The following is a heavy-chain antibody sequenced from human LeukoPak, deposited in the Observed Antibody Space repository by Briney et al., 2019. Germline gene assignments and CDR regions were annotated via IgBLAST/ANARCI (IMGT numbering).Heavy chain of an antibody. D-gene: IGHD3-10*01. V-gene: IGHV3-21*01. CDR1: GFTFSSYE. CDR2: ISSSSSYI. CDR3: ARGSYYGYDY. Sequence: GGSLRLSCAASGFTFSSYEMNWVRQAPGKGLEWVSSISSSSSYIYYADSVKGRFTISRDNAKNSLYLQMNSLRAEDTAVYYCARGSYYGYDYWGQGTLVTVSS. J-gene: IGHJ4*02.